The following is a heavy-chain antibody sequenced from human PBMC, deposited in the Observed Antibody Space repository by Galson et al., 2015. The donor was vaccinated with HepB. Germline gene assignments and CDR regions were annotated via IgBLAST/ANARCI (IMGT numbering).Heavy chain of an antibody. CDR3: ARVVSSGWYRHFDY. D-gene: IGHD6-19*01. V-gene: IGHV3-30-3*01. J-gene: IGHJ4*02. Sequence: SLRLSCAASGFTFSSYAMHWVRQAPGKGLEWVAVISYDGSNKYYADSVKGRFTISRDNSKNTLYLQMNSLRAEDTAVYYCARVVSSGWYRHFDYWGQGTLVTVSS. CDR1: GFTFSSYA. CDR2: ISYDGSNK.